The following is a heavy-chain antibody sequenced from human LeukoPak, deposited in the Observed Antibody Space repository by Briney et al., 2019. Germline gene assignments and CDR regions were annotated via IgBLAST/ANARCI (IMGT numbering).Heavy chain of an antibody. CDR2: IHYDGSIT. Sequence: GGSLRLSCAASGFTFSGYGMHWVRQAPGKGLEWVTFIHYDGSITYYADSVKGRFTISRDNSKNTLFLQMSSLRADDTAVYYCARAAKWEFYHYYMDVWGKGTTVAVSS. J-gene: IGHJ6*03. CDR1: GFTFSGYG. CDR3: ARAAKWEFYHYYMDV. D-gene: IGHD1-26*01. V-gene: IGHV3-30*02.